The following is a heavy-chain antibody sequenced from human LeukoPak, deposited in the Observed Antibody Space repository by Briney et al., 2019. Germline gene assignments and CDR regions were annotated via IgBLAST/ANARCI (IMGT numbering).Heavy chain of an antibody. D-gene: IGHD2-21*02. J-gene: IGHJ3*02. CDR1: GFTVSSYY. CDR3: ARDRGCGDCYPPANDAFDI. V-gene: IGHV3-66*01. CDR2: IYSGGST. Sequence: SGGSLRLSCAASGFTVSSYYMSWVRQAPGKGLEWVPVIYSGGSTYYADSVKGRFTISRDNSKSTLYLQMNSLRAEDTAVYYCARDRGCGDCYPPANDAFDIWGQGTMVTVSS.